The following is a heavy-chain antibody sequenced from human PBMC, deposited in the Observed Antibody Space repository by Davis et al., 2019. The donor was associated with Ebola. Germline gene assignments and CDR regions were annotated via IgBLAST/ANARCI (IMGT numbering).Heavy chain of an antibody. CDR3: ARQEALYGSIDN. V-gene: IGHV5-51*01. D-gene: IGHD6-13*01. CDR2: IYPRDSDT. J-gene: IGHJ4*02. CDR1: GYMFSDHW. Sequence: GESLKISCKTSGYMFSDHWIGWVRQMPGEGLEWMGIIYPRDSDTRYRPSFEGQVTISVDRSISTAYLQWSSLTASDSAMYYCARQEALYGSIDNWGQGTLVTVSS.